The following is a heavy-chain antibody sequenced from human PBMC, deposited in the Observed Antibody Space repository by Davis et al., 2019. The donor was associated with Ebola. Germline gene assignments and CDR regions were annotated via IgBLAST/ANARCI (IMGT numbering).Heavy chain of an antibody. V-gene: IGHV3-23*01. D-gene: IGHD5-12*01. CDR1: GFTFSSYA. CDR2: ISGSGGST. Sequence: GESLKISCAASGFTFSSYAMSWVRQAPGKGLEWVSAISGSGGSTYYADSVKGRFTISRDNSKNTLYLQMNSLRAEDTAVYYCAKGFGATRGYSGGPYYYYGMDVWGQGTTVTVSS. CDR3: AKGFGATRGYSGGPYYYYGMDV. J-gene: IGHJ6*02.